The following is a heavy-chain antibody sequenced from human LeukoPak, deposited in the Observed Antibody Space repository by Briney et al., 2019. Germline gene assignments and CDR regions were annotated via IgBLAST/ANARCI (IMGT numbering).Heavy chain of an antibody. J-gene: IGHJ4*02. V-gene: IGHV3-30*03. CDR1: GFTFSSYG. CDR2: ISYDGSNK. CDR3: ARDPTYYLRYGYFDS. D-gene: IGHD1-26*01. Sequence: PGRSLRLSCAASGFTFSSYGMHWVRQAPGKGLEWVAVISYDGSNKYYADSVKGRFTISRDNSKNTLYLQMNSLRAEDTAVYYCARDPTYYLRYGYFDSWGQGTLVTVSS.